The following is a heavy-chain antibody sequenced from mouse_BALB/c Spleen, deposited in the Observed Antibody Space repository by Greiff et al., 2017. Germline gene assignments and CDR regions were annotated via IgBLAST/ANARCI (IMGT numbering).Heavy chain of an antibody. V-gene: IGHV1S56*01. CDR3: ARSEVWLRRWVDY. J-gene: IGHJ4*01. CDR2: IYPGNVNT. CDR1: GYTFTSYY. Sequence: QVQLKESGPELVKPGASVRISCKASGYTFTSYYIHWVKQRPGQGLEWIGWIYPGNVNTKYNEKFKGKATLTADKSSSTAYMQLSSLTSEDSAVYFCARSEVWLRRWVDYWGQGTSVTVSS. D-gene: IGHD2-2*01.